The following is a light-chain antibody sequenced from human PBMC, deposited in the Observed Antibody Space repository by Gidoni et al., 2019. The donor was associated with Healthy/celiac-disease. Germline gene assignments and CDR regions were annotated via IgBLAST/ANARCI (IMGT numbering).Light chain of an antibody. CDR2: SNN. CDR3: AAWDDSLNGPV. V-gene: IGLV1-44*01. Sequence: QSVLTQPPSASVTPGQRVTLSCSGSSSNIGSNTVNWYQQLPGTAPKLLIYSNNQRPSGVPDRFSGSKSGTSASLAISGLQSEDEADYYCAAWDDSLNGPVFGGGTKLTVL. CDR1: SSNIGSNT. J-gene: IGLJ3*02.